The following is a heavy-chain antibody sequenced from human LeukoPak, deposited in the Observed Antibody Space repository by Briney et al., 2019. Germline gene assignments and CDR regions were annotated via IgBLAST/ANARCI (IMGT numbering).Heavy chain of an antibody. V-gene: IGHV3-11*04. CDR2: ISSSGSTI. CDR1: GFTFSEFY. CDR3: ARARHVEEGFDY. D-gene: IGHD5-24*01. Sequence: PGGSLRLSCAASGFTFSEFYMDWVRQAPGKGLEWVSYISSSGSTIYYADSVKGRFTISRDNAKNSLYLQMNSLRAEDTAVYYCARARHVEEGFDYWGQGTLVTVSS. J-gene: IGHJ4*02.